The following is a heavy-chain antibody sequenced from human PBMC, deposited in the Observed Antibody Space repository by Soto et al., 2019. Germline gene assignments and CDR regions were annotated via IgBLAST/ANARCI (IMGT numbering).Heavy chain of an antibody. J-gene: IGHJ4*02. V-gene: IGHV3-30*18. CDR1: GFTFSSYG. CDR2: ISYDGSNK. D-gene: IGHD5-18*01. Sequence: QVQLVESGGGVVQPGRSLRLSCAASGFTFSSYGMHWVRQAPGKGLEWVAVISYDGSNKYYADSVKGRFTISRDNSKNTLYLQMNSLRAEDTAVYYCANIVDTAMVGTDDYWGQGTLVTVSS. CDR3: ANIVDTAMVGTDDY.